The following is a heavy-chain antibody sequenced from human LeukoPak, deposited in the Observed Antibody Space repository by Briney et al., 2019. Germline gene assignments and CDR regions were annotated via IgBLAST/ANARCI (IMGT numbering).Heavy chain of an antibody. J-gene: IGHJ6*02. Sequence: PGGSLRLSCAASRFSFSTYSMNWVRQAPGKGLEWVSYISSSSDTIYYADSVKGRFTISRDNAKNSLYLQMNSLRAEDTALYYCAKDYYDFWSGYDVWGQGTTVTVSS. CDR1: RFSFSTYS. CDR2: ISSSSDTI. CDR3: AKDYYDFWSGYDV. D-gene: IGHD3-3*01. V-gene: IGHV3-48*04.